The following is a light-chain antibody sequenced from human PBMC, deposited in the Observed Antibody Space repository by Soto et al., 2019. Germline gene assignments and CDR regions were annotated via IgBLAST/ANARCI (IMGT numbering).Light chain of an antibody. CDR1: QSIISNF. CDR2: DSS. V-gene: IGKV3-20*01. Sequence: EIVLTQSPGTLSLSPGETASLSCWASQSIISNFLAWYQQRRGQPPRRLIYDSSRRASGIPARFTGSGSGTAFTLTISRVEAEDSAVYYCQQTFHSPRTFGQGTRLE. J-gene: IGKJ2*01. CDR3: QQTFHSPRT.